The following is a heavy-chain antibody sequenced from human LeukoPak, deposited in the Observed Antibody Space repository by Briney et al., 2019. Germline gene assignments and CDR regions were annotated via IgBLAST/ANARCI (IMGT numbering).Heavy chain of an antibody. CDR1: RFTFSSYA. V-gene: IGHV3-23*01. CDR3: SRTGYFDI. D-gene: IGHD2-15*01. J-gene: IGHJ3*02. Sequence: GGSLRLSCAASRFTFSSYAMSWVRQAPGKGLEWVSSISAGGGGSYYADSVKGRFTISRDNAKNSLSLQMNSLRAEDTAVFYCSRTGYFDIWGQGTMVTVSS. CDR2: ISAGGGGS.